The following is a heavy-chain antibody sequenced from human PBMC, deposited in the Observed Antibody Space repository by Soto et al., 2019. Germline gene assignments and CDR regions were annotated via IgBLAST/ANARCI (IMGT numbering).Heavy chain of an antibody. Sequence: ASVKVSCKASGYTFTGYYMHWVRQAPGQGLEWMGWIHPNSGGTNYAQKFQGWVTMTRDTSISTAYMELSRLRSDDTAVYYCARGGILTGYNYYYGMDVWGQGTTVTVSS. CDR1: GYTFTGYY. CDR3: ARGGILTGYNYYYGMDV. V-gene: IGHV1-2*04. CDR2: IHPNSGGT. J-gene: IGHJ6*02. D-gene: IGHD3-9*01.